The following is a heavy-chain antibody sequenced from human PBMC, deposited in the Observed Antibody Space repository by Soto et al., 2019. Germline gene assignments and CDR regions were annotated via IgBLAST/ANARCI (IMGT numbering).Heavy chain of an antibody. Sequence: QVQLVQAGAEVKKPGASAKVSCKSSGYRFETYAISWVRQAPGQGLEWMGWIRAYNIDTYYAQKFQDRVTMTTDTSTGTAYMELRSVRSDDTAVYYCERGHVVIIGAMDVWGQGTTVTVSS. J-gene: IGHJ6*02. D-gene: IGHD3-22*01. V-gene: IGHV1-18*01. CDR2: IRAYNIDT. CDR1: GYRFETYA. CDR3: ERGHVVIIGAMDV.